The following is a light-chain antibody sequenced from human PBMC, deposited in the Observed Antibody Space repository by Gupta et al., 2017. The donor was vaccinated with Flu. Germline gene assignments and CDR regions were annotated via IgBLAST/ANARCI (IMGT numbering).Light chain of an antibody. CDR3: QQYDSYSLT. V-gene: IGKV1-5*03. CDR2: KAS. CDR1: QSLSSW. J-gene: IGKJ4*01. Sequence: GYRVTITCRASQSLSSWLAWYQQKPGEAPNLLIYKASNLESGVPSRFSGSGSGTEFTLTISSLQPDDFATYYCQQYDSYSLTFGGGTKVEI.